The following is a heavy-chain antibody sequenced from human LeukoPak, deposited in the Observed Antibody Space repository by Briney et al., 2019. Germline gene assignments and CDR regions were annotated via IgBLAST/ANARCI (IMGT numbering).Heavy chain of an antibody. CDR1: GDTFRRYG. CDR2: IIPIFGTT. Sequence: SVKVSCKASGDTFRRYGISWVRQAPGQGLEWMGGIIPIFGTTNYAQKFQGRVTITADESSNSAYMELSSLTSEDTAVYYCAMETYYFGSGSHGKYNWFDPWGQGTLVTVSS. D-gene: IGHD3-10*01. J-gene: IGHJ5*02. V-gene: IGHV1-69*13. CDR3: AMETYYFGSGSHGKYNWFDP.